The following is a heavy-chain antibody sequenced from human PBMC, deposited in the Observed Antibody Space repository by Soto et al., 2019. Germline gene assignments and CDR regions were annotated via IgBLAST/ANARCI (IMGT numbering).Heavy chain of an antibody. CDR2: NNAHNGDT. Sequence: ASVKVSCNASGYSFRSYGTQWDRHAPGQSHEWMGWNNAHNGDTKYSQNPQNKDTIIQETSPSTVYMELSSLRTDDTAVYCCARVCLMYLRWLDPWGRGSLFAVSS. CDR3: ARVCLMYLRWLDP. V-gene: IGHV1-3*01. D-gene: IGHD2-8*01. CDR1: GYSFRSYG. J-gene: IGHJ5*02.